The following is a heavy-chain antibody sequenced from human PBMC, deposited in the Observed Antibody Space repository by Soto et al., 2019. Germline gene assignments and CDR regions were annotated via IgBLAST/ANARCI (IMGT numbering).Heavy chain of an antibody. CDR3: ALGEPWGDFWSGYSTYFDY. CDR2: IYYSGST. CDR1: GGSISSSSYY. D-gene: IGHD3-3*01. J-gene: IGHJ4*02. Sequence: PSETLSLTCTVSGGSISSSSYYWGWIRQPPGKGLEWIGSIYYSGSTYYNPSLKSRVTISVDTSKNQFSLKLSSVTAADTAVYYCALGEPWGDFWSGYSTYFDYWGQGTLVTVSS. V-gene: IGHV4-39*01.